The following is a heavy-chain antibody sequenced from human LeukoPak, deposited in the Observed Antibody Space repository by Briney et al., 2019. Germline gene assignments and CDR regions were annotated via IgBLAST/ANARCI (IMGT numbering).Heavy chain of an antibody. D-gene: IGHD5-18*01. CDR2: IYYSGST. V-gene: IGHV4-39*01. CDR1: GGSISSSSYY. CDR3: ASTPDTAMAAIDY. Sequence: SETLSLTCTVSGGSISSSSYYWGWIRQPPGKGLEWIGSIYYSGSTYYNPSLKSRVTISVDTSKNQFSLKLSSVTAADTAVYYCASTPDTAMAAIDYWGQGTLVTVSS. J-gene: IGHJ4*02.